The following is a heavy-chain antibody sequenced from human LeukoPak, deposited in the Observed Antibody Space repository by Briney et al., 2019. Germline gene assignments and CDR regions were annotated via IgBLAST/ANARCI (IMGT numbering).Heavy chain of an antibody. D-gene: IGHD3-10*01. V-gene: IGHV4-34*01. J-gene: IGHJ4*02. CDR3: ARRRWGYGSGSYDY. CDR2: INHSGSTT. CDR1: GGSFSDYY. Sequence: SETLSLTCAVYGGSFSDYYWSWIRQSPGKGLEWIGEINHSGSTTNYNPSLKNRVTISVDTSKKQFSLKLNSVTAADTAVYYCARRRWGYGSGSYDYWGQGTLVTVSS.